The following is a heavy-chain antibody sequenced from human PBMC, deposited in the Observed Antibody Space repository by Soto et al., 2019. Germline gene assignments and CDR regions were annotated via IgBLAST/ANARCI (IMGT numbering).Heavy chain of an antibody. CDR2: IIPIFGTA. V-gene: IGHV1-69*13. CDR3: ARGLGYSSSWYPYYYGMDV. Sequence: SVKVSCKASGGTFSSYAISWVRQAPGQGLEWMGGIIPIFGTANYAQKFQGRVTITADESTSTAYMELSSLRSEDTAVYYCARGLGYSSSWYPYYYGMDVWGQGTTVTVSS. CDR1: GGTFSSYA. J-gene: IGHJ6*02. D-gene: IGHD6-13*01.